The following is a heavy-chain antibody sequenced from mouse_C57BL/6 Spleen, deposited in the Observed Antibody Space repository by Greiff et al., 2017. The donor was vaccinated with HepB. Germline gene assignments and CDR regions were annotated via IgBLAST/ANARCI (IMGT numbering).Heavy chain of an antibody. D-gene: IGHD1-1*01. Sequence: QVQLKESGAELVRPGASVTLSCKASGYTFTDYEMHWVKQTPVHGLEWIGAIDPETGGTAYNQKFKGKAILTADKSSSTAYMELRSLTSEDSAVYYCTPNYYGSSFDYWGQGTTLTVSS. CDR1: GYTFTDYE. CDR3: TPNYYGSSFDY. V-gene: IGHV1-15*01. CDR2: IDPETGGT. J-gene: IGHJ2*01.